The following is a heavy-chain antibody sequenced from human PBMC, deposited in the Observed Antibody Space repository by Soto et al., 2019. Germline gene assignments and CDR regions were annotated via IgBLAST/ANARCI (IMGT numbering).Heavy chain of an antibody. D-gene: IGHD6-6*01. CDR3: ARVGYSSSSTTDY. CDR2: IIPILGIA. V-gene: IGHV1-69*02. CDR1: GDTFNSYT. Sequence: SVEIACKASGDTFNSYTISWVRKAPGQGLEWMGRIIPILGIANYAQKFQGRVTITADKSTSTAYMELSSLRSEDTAVYYCARVGYSSSSTTDYWGQGTLVTVSS. J-gene: IGHJ4*02.